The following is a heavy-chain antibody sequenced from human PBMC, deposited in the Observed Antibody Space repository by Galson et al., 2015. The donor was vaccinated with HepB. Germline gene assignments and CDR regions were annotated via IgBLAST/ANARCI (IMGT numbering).Heavy chain of an antibody. CDR3: ARVVPNSSSWLPNTVGSRADFDY. Sequence: SVKVSCKASGYTFTSYGISWVRQAPGQGLEWMGWISAYNGNANYAQKLQGRVTMTTDTSTSTAYMELRSLRSDDTAVYYCARVVPNSSSWLPNTVGSRADFDYWGQGTLVTVSS. D-gene: IGHD6-13*01. V-gene: IGHV1-18*04. J-gene: IGHJ4*02. CDR1: GYTFTSYG. CDR2: ISAYNGNA.